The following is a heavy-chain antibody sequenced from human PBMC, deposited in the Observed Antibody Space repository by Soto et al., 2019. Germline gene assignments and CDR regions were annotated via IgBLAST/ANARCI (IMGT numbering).Heavy chain of an antibody. V-gene: IGHV3-23*01. CDR1: GFTFSSYA. J-gene: IGHJ2*01. CDR3: AKDSIYYYSQRNWYFDL. CDR2: ISGSGGST. D-gene: IGHD3-22*01. Sequence: EVQLLESGGGLVQPGGSLRLSCAASGFTFSSYAMSWVRQAPGKGLEWVSAISGSGGSTYYADSVKGRFTISRDNSKNTLYLQMNSLRAEDTAVYYCAKDSIYYYSQRNWYFDLWCRGTLVTVSS.